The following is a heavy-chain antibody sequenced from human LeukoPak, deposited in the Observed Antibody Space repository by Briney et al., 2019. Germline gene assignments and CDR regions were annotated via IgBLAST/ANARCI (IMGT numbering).Heavy chain of an antibody. CDR2: IKQDGSEQ. CDR3: ARGVSSGVDWFDP. CDR1: GFSFNTYW. J-gene: IGHJ5*02. V-gene: IGHV3-7*01. D-gene: IGHD2-15*01. Sequence: GGSLKLSCVASGFSFNTYWMSWVRQAPGKGLEWVANIKQDGSEQYYVDSVKGRFTISRDNAKNSVYLQMNRLRVEDTAVYYCARGVSSGVDWFDPWGQGTLVTVSS.